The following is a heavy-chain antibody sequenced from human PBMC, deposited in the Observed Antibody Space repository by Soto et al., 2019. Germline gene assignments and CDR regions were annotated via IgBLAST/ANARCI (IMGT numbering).Heavy chain of an antibody. J-gene: IGHJ4*02. CDR2: IKSKTDGGTT. D-gene: IGHD3-22*01. Sequence: GGSLRLSCAASGFTFSNAWMSWVRQAPGKGLEWVGRIKSKTDGGTTDYAAPVKGRFTISRDDSKNTLYLQMNSLKTEDTAVYYCTTDGRTTIYDSSGYYHERDYWGQGTLVTVSS. V-gene: IGHV3-15*01. CDR1: GFTFSNAW. CDR3: TTDGRTTIYDSSGYYHERDY.